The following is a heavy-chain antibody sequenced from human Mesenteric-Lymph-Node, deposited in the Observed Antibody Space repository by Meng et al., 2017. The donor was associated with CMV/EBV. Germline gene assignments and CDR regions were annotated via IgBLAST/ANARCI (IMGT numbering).Heavy chain of an antibody. CDR2: LYCYDDK. D-gene: IGHD6-13*01. Sequence: QITLKESGPTLVKPTQTLTLSCTCSGFSLRTRGVCVGWIRQPPGKALAWRALLYCYDDKRYSPSLKSRLTITKDTSKNQVFLTMTNMDLVDPATYYCAHSSCIAAAGPFYFDYWGQGTLVTVSS. V-gene: IGHV2-5*01. CDR1: GFSLRTRGVC. CDR3: AHSSCIAAAGPFYFDY. J-gene: IGHJ4*02.